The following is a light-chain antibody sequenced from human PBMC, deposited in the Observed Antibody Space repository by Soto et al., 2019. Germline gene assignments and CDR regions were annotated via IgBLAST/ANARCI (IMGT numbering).Light chain of an antibody. J-gene: IGKJ1*01. CDR2: GAS. V-gene: IGKV3-20*01. CDR3: QQYATSPRT. CDR1: QSVSSSY. Sequence: EIVLTQSPGTLSLSPGERATLSCRASQSVSSSYLAWYQQKPGQAPRLLIYGASSRATGIPDRFSGSGSGTDFTLTISRLEPEDFAVYYCQQYATSPRTFDQGTTVEIK.